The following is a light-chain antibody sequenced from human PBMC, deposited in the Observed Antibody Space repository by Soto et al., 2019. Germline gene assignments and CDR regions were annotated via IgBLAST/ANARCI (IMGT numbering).Light chain of an antibody. CDR1: QSVSSSY. V-gene: IGKV4-1*01. CDR3: QQYYSTPLT. J-gene: IGKJ4*01. Sequence: EIVLTQSPGTLSLSPGERATLSCRASQSVSSSYLAWYQQKLGQPPKLLIYWASTRESGVPDRFSGSGSGTDFTLTISSLQAEDVAVYYCQQYYSTPLTFGGGTKVEIK. CDR2: WAS.